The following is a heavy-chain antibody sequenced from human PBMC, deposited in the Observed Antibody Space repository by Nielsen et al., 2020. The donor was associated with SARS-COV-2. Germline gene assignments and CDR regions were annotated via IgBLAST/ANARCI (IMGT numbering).Heavy chain of an antibody. D-gene: IGHD1-7*01. J-gene: IGHJ6*02. CDR2: INPNSGGT. Sequence: ASVKVSCKASGYTFTSYGIGWVRQVPGQGLEWMGWINPNSGGTNYAQKFQGRVTMTRDTSISTAYMELSRLRSDDTAVYYCARVELPPSYYYYGMDVWGQGTTVTVSS. V-gene: IGHV1-2*02. CDR1: GYTFTSYG. CDR3: ARVELPPSYYYYGMDV.